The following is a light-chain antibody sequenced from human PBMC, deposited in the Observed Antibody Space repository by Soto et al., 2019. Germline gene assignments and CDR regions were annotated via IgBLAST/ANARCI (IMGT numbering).Light chain of an antibody. CDR3: QQYYSFPLT. Sequence: TQSPGSLSLSPGERATLSCRASQSVTSSYLAWWQQKPGKAPELLIYAASTLQSGVPSRFSGSGSGTDFTLTISCLQSEDFATYYCQQYYSFPLTFGGGTKVDI. J-gene: IGKJ4*01. V-gene: IGKV1D-8*01. CDR1: QSVTSSY. CDR2: AAS.